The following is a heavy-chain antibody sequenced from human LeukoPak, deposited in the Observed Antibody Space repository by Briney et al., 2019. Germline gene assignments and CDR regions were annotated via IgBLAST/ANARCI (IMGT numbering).Heavy chain of an antibody. CDR1: GFTFSTYW. D-gene: IGHD6-6*01. V-gene: IGHV3-7*01. J-gene: IGHJ4*02. CDR3: ARPLIEYSSSVTLGFDY. CDR2: IKQDGSEK. Sequence: GGSLRLSCAASGFTFSTYWMSWVRQAPGKGLEWVANIKQDGSEKYYVDSVKGRFTISRDNSKNTLYLQMNSLRAEDTAVYYCARPLIEYSSSVTLGFDYWGQGTLVTVSS.